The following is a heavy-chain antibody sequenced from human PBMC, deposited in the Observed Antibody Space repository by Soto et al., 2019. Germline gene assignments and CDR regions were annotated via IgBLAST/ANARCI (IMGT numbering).Heavy chain of an antibody. J-gene: IGHJ4*02. CDR3: ARDPIFYYASSGYGGSYFDY. V-gene: IGHV4-30-4*01. Sequence: SETLSLTCSVSGASITSDDYYWSWIRQPPGKGLEWIGYIYHSGSTYYNPSLKSRVSISIDTSQNQFSLKLTSLTAADTAVYYCARDPIFYYASSGYGGSYFDYWGQGSRVTVSS. CDR1: GASITSDDYY. D-gene: IGHD3-22*01. CDR2: IYHSGST.